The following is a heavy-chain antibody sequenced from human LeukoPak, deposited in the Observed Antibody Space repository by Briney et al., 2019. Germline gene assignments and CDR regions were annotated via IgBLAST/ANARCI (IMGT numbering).Heavy chain of an antibody. V-gene: IGHV1-18*01. Sequence: ASVKVSCKASGYTFTSYGITWVRQAPGQGLEWMGWISVDNGNTNYAQKFQGRLTMTADTSTSTAYIDLRSLRSDDTAVYYCARGRFPGSGSRYNSFDYWGQGTLVTVSS. CDR3: ARGRFPGSGSRYNSFDY. CDR1: GYTFTSYG. D-gene: IGHD3-10*01. CDR2: ISVDNGNT. J-gene: IGHJ4*02.